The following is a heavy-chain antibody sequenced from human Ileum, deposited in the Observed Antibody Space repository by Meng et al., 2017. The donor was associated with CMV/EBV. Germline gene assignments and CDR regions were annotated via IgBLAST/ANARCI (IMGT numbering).Heavy chain of an antibody. J-gene: IGHJ4*02. D-gene: IGHD1-20*01. Sequence: GGSLRLSCAASGFTFTTYWMSWVRQAPGKGLEWVANTNEHDSDKYYVDAVKGRFTISRDNAKDSVYLQMTSLRAEDTAIYYCARRAGGITRTFFDFWGRGTPVTVSS. CDR1: GFTFTTYW. CDR3: ARRAGGITRTFFDF. CDR2: TNEHDSDK. V-gene: IGHV3-7*01.